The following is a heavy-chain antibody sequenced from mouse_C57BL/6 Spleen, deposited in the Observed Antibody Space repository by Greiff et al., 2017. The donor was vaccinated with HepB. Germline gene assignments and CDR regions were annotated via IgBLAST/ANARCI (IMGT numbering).Heavy chain of an antibody. Sequence: QVQLQQPGAELVMPGASVKLSCKASGYTFTSYWMHWVKQRPGQGLEWIGEIDPSDSYTNYNQKFKGKSTLTVDKSSSTAYMQLSSLTSEDSAVYYCASNYYGSSSYWYFDVWGTGTTVTVSS. CDR1: GYTFTSYW. CDR3: ASNYYGSSSYWYFDV. CDR2: IDPSDSYT. D-gene: IGHD1-1*01. J-gene: IGHJ1*03. V-gene: IGHV1-69*01.